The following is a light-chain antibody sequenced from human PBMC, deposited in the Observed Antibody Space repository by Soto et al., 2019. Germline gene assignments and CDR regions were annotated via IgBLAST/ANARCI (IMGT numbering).Light chain of an antibody. CDR2: AAS. V-gene: IGKV1-9*01. CDR1: QAISSY. Sequence: DIQLTQSPSFLSASVGDRVTITCRASQAISSYLAWYQQKPGKAPKLLIYAASTLQSGVPSRFSGSGSGTEFTLTISSLQPEDFATYYCQQLNSYPPMYTFGQGTKLEIK. CDR3: QQLNSYPPMYT. J-gene: IGKJ2*01.